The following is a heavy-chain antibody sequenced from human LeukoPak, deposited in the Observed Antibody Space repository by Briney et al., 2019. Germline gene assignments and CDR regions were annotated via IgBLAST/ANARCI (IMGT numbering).Heavy chain of an antibody. CDR3: ATSSSWYTRAFDI. J-gene: IGHJ3*02. Sequence: KPSETLSLTCAVYGGSFSGYYWSWIRQPPGKGLEWIGEINHSGSTNYNPSLKSRVTISVDTSKNQFSLKLSSVTAADTAVYYCATSSSWYTRAFDIWGQGTMVTVSS. V-gene: IGHV4-34*01. CDR2: INHSGST. D-gene: IGHD6-13*01. CDR1: GGSFSGYY.